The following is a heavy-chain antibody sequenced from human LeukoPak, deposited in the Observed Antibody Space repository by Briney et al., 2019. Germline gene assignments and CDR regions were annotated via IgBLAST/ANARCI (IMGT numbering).Heavy chain of an antibody. CDR1: GFTFSNYG. D-gene: IGHD4-17*01. J-gene: IGHJ5*02. CDR2: ISYDGSNN. V-gene: IGHV3-30*03. Sequence: GGSLRLSCTASGFTFSNYGMHWVRQAPGKGLEWVAVISYDGSNNYYADSVKGRFTISRDNAKNSLYLQMNSLRAEDTAVYYCARDMATVTTFNNWFDPWGQGTLVTVSS. CDR3: ARDMATVTTFNNWFDP.